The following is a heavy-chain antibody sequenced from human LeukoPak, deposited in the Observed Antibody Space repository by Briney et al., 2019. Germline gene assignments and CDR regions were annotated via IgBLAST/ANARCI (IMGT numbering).Heavy chain of an antibody. CDR1: GYTFTSYD. D-gene: IGHD6-13*01. CDR2: MNPNSANT. V-gene: IGHV1-8*01. J-gene: IGHJ6*02. CDR3: ARLASSSWPLYYYYGMDV. Sequence: VXXXASGYTFTSYDINWVRQATGQGREWMGWMNPNSANTGYAQKFQGRVTMTRNTSISTAYMELSSLRSEDTAVYYCARLASSSWPLYYYYGMDVWGQGTTVTVSS.